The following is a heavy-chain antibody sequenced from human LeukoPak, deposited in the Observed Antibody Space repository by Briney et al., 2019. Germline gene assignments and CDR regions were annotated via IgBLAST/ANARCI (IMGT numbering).Heavy chain of an antibody. CDR1: GGSISSGGYS. D-gene: IGHD5-12*01. Sequence: SQTLSLTCAVSGGSISSGGYSWSWIRQPPGKGLEWIGYIYHSGSTYYNPSLKSRVTISVDRPKNQFSLKLSSVTAADTAVYYCARGTSVATIFDYWGQGTLVTVSS. J-gene: IGHJ4*02. CDR3: ARGTSVATIFDY. CDR2: IYHSGST. V-gene: IGHV4-30-2*01.